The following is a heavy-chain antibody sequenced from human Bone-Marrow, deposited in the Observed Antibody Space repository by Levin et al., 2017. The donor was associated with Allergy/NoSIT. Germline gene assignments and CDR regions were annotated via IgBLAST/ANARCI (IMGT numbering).Heavy chain of an antibody. D-gene: IGHD3-22*01. J-gene: IGHJ4*02. Sequence: TSQTLSLTCTVSGGSISSSSYYWGWIRQPPGKGLEWIGSIYYSGSTYYNPSLKSRVTISVDTSKNQFSLKLSSVTAADTAVYYCARVSMIVVVLIGGAYYFDYWGQGTLVTVSS. CDR1: GGSISSSSYY. V-gene: IGHV4-39*07. CDR2: IYYSGST. CDR3: ARVSMIVVVLIGGAYYFDY.